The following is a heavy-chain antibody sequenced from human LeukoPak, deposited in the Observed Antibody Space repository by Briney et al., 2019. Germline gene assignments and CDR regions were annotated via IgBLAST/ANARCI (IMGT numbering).Heavy chain of an antibody. V-gene: IGHV4-4*07. CDR1: GDSISSYY. J-gene: IGHJ4*02. CDR3: ARGPPPDFDY. CDR2: IHPSGST. Sequence: SETLSLTCTVSGDSISSYYWSWVRQPAGKGLEWIGRIHPSGSTNSNPSLKSRVTLSVDTSKNQFSLKLSSVTAADTAVYYCARGPPPDFDYWGRGTLVTVSS.